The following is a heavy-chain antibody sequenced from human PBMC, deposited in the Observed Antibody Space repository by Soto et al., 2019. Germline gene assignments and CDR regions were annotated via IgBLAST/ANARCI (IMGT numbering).Heavy chain of an antibody. J-gene: IGHJ6*03. CDR1: GGSFSGYY. CDR2: INHSGST. CDR3: ARGVVVVAATPYYYYYYYMDV. Sequence: SETLSLTCAVYGGSFSGYYWSWIRQPPGKGLEWIGEINHSGSTNYNPSLKSRVTISVDTSKNQFSLKLSSVTAADTAVYYCARGVVVVAATPYYYYYYYMDVWGKGTTVTVS. V-gene: IGHV4-34*01. D-gene: IGHD2-15*01.